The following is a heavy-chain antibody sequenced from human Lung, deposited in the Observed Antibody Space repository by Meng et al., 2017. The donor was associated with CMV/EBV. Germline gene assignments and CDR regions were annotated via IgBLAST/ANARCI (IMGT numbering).Heavy chain of an antibody. CDR3: AKCRSGIAAALNY. Sequence: GGSLRLXCAASGFIFSNYALSWVRQAPGKGLEWVSTISDSGGNTYYADSVKGRFTISRDNSKNTLYLQMNSLRAEDTAVYYCAKCRSGIAAALNYWGQGTLVTV. CDR1: GFIFSNYA. CDR2: ISDSGGNT. V-gene: IGHV3-23*01. J-gene: IGHJ4*02. D-gene: IGHD6-13*01.